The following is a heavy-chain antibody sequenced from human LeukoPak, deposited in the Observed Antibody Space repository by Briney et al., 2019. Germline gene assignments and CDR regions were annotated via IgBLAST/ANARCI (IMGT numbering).Heavy chain of an antibody. CDR1: GFTFRNYV. D-gene: IGHD3-10*01. CDR3: AREGYYGSGSPPSLYFDY. J-gene: IGHJ4*02. V-gene: IGHV3-30*09. CDR2: TSSDLNVK. Sequence: GGSLRLSCAASGFTFRNYVIHWVRQAPGKGLEWVAVTSSDLNVKLYADSVKGRFAIPRDNSRSTLYLQMNSLRPEDTAIYYCAREGYYGSGSPPSLYFDYWGQGTLVTVSS.